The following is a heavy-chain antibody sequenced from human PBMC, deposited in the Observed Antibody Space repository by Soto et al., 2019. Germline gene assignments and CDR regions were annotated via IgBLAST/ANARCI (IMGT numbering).Heavy chain of an antibody. V-gene: IGHV1-69*06. D-gene: IGHD3-22*01. J-gene: IGHJ5*02. Sequence: VSCKASGGTFSSYAISWVRQAPGQGLEWMGGIIPIFGTANYAQKFQGRVTITADKSTSTAYMELSSLRSEDTAVYYCARGFYYDSSGQNWFDPWGQGTLVTVSS. CDR3: ARGFYYDSSGQNWFDP. CDR2: IIPIFGTA. CDR1: GGTFSSYA.